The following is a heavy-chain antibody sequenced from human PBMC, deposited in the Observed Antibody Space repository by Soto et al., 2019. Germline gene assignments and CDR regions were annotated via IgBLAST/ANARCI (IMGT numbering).Heavy chain of an antibody. CDR2: ISGSTSST. J-gene: IGHJ3*02. CDR3: AAGAGGLVLVGATGALWAFDI. CDR1: RFTFSNYA. Sequence: GGSLRLSCAASRFTFSNYAMNWVRQAPGKGLEWVSGISGSTSSTYYADSVKGRFTISRDNSKNTLYLQMNSLRAEDTAVYYCAAGAGGLVLVGATGALWAFDIWGQGTMVTVSS. V-gene: IGHV3-23*01. D-gene: IGHD1-26*01.